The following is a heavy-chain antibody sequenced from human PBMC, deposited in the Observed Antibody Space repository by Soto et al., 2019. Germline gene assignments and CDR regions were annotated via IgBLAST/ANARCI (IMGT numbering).Heavy chain of an antibody. D-gene: IGHD2-21*01. CDR1: GYTFTNYY. CDR2: INPSSGST. J-gene: IGHJ4*02. CDR3: ARDVSAYCRGDSCPMEGDY. Sequence: ASVKVSCKASGYTFTNYYMHWVRQAPGQGLEWMGIINPSSGSTRYAQKFQGRVTMTRDTSTSTVYMELSSLRSEDTAVYYCARDVSAYCRGDSCPMEGDYWGQGTLVTVSS. V-gene: IGHV1-46*03.